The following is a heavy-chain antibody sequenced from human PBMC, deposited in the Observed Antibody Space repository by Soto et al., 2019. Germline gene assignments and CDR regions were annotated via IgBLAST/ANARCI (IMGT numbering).Heavy chain of an antibody. CDR2: ISYDDTTR. J-gene: IGHJ6*02. D-gene: IGHD1-26*01. CDR1: GFTFKDFA. CDR3: AKDVVVGATTGLGDYYYYYGMDV. V-gene: IGHV3-30-3*01. Sequence: QVKLVESGGGVVQPGGSLRLSCAASGFTFKDFAMHWIRQAPGGGLEWVAAISYDDTTRFYAESVKDRFTISRDNSKNTLHLQMNSLRTEDTAVYYCAKDVVVGATTGLGDYYYYYGMDVWGQGTTVTVSS.